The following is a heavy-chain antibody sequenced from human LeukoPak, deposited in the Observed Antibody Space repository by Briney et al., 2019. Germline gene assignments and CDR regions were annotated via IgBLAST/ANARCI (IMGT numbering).Heavy chain of an antibody. V-gene: IGHV2-70*04. CDR2: IDWDDDK. Sequence: SGPTLVNPTQTLTLTCTFSGFSLSTSGMRVSWIRQPPGKALEWLARIDWDDDKFYSTSLKTRLTISRDTSKNQVVLTMTNMDPVDTATYYCARSMTTVNLDYWGQGTLVTVSS. J-gene: IGHJ4*02. CDR1: GFSLSTSGMR. CDR3: ARSMTTVNLDY. D-gene: IGHD4-11*01.